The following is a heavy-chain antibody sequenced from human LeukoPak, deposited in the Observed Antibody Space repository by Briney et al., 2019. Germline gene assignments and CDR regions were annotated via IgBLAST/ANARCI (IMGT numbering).Heavy chain of an antibody. CDR1: GFPFSSYG. Sequence: GGSLRLSCAASGFPFSSYGMHWGRQAPGKGLEWVAAISYDGSNEHHADSVKGRFTISRDISKTTLYLQINSLRSYDTAMYYFARDRGLVVAASRCMDLWGQGTTVTVS. CDR3: ARDRGLVVAASRCMDL. V-gene: IGHV3-30*03. J-gene: IGHJ6*02. CDR2: ISYDGSNE. D-gene: IGHD2-15*01.